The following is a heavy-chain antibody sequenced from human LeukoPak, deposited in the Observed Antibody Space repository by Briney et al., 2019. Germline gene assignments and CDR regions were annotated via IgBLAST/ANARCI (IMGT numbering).Heavy chain of an antibody. CDR3: AKDLTMIVGPRDY. CDR1: GFTFSSYG. Sequence: GGSLRLSCAASGFTFSSYGMHWVRQAPGKGLEWVAVISYDGSNKYYADSVKGRFTISRDNSKNTLYLQMNSLRAEDTAAYYCAKDLTMIVGPRDYWGQGTLVTVSS. J-gene: IGHJ4*02. CDR2: ISYDGSNK. V-gene: IGHV3-30*18. D-gene: IGHD3-22*01.